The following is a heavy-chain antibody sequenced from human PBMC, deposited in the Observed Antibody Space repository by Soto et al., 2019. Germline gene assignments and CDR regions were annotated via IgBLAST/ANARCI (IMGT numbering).Heavy chain of an antibody. CDR3: TTTRPGTNVFDN. V-gene: IGHV3-15*01. Sequence: EVQLVESGGAWLGLGGPLSLSFAALGLTLVKPGRNGSRRAPGKGRENIGGIRSKTDGGTTEYAAPVEGRFTVSRDDSKNTLYLQMSGLKTEDTAVYYCTTTRPGTNVFDNWGQGTLVTVSS. J-gene: IGHJ3*02. CDR1: GLTLVKPG. CDR2: IRSKTDGGTT. D-gene: IGHD6-13*01.